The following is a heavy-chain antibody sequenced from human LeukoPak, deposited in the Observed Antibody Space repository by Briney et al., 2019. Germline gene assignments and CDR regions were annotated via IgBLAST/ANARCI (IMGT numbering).Heavy chain of an antibody. J-gene: IGHJ4*02. D-gene: IGHD6-13*01. V-gene: IGHV4-39*01. CDR1: GGSISSSSYY. CDR3: ARHRPIAAYGY. CDR2: IYYSGST. Sequence: SETLSLTCTVSGGSISSSSYYWGWLRQPPGTGLEWFGSIYYSGSTYYNPSLKSRVIISVDTSKNQFSLKLCSVTAADTAVYYCARHRPIAAYGYWGQGTLVTVSS.